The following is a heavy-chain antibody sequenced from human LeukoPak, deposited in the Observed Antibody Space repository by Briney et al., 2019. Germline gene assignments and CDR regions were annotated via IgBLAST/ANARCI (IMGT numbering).Heavy chain of an antibody. Sequence: GGSLRLSCAASGFTFSSYWMSWVRQAPGKGLEWVANIKQDGSEKYYVDSVKGRFTISRDNAKNSLYLQMNSLRAEDTAVYYCARDEALRIQLWDYYYYMDVWGKGTTVTVSS. CDR3: ARDEALRIQLWDYYYYMDV. J-gene: IGHJ6*03. D-gene: IGHD5-18*01. CDR2: IKQDGSEK. CDR1: GFTFSSYW. V-gene: IGHV3-7*01.